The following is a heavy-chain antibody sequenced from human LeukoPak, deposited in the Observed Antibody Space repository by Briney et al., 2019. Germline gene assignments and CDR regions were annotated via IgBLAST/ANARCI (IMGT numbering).Heavy chain of an antibody. CDR3: ATCTRTTNWYFDL. V-gene: IGHV4-59*08. Sequence: PSETLSLTCSVSGGSINNYYWSWIRQPPGKGLEWIGYIYYSGSTNYNPSLKSRVTISVDTSKNQFSLKLSSVTAADTAVYYCATCTRTTNWYFDLWGRGTLVTVSS. D-gene: IGHD1/OR15-1a*01. CDR1: GGSINNYY. J-gene: IGHJ2*01. CDR2: IYYSGST.